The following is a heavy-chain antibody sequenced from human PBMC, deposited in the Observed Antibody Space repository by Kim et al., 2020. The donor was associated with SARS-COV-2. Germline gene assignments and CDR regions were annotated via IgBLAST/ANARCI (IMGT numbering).Heavy chain of an antibody. CDR3: ARVPAPYYYGSGSFYVGDDRSYYFDY. CDR1: GFTFSSYW. V-gene: IGHV3-74*01. J-gene: IGHJ4*02. CDR2: INSDGSST. D-gene: IGHD3-10*01. Sequence: GGSLRLSCAASGFTFSSYWMHWVRQAPGKGLVWVSRINSDGSSTSYADSVKGRFTISRDNAKNTLYLQMNSLRAEDTAVYYCARVPAPYYYGSGSFYVGDDRSYYFDYWGQGTLVTVSS.